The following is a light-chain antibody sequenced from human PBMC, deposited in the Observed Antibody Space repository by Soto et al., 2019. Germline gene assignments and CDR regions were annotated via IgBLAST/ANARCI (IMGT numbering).Light chain of an antibody. CDR1: QTISTS. CDR3: LQRTTWPT. Sequence: EIVLTQSPATLSLSPGDRATLSCRASQTISTSLAWYQHKPGQPPRLLIFAASNRAAGVPARFKGGGSGTDLTLTISSLEPEDSAVYYCLQRTTWPTFGQGTRLETK. V-gene: IGKV3-11*01. J-gene: IGKJ5*01. CDR2: AAS.